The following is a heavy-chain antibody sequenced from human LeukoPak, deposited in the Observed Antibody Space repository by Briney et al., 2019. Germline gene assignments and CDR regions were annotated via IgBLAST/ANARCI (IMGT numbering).Heavy chain of an antibody. Sequence: ASVKVSCKASGYTFTGYYIHWVRQAPGQGLEWMGWINPHSGGTNYAQKFQGGVTMTRDTSITTAYMELSSLRSDDTAVYYCAREHSSGYYFDAFDIWGQGTMVTVSS. CDR1: GYTFTGYY. J-gene: IGHJ3*02. CDR2: INPHSGGT. V-gene: IGHV1-2*02. D-gene: IGHD3-22*01. CDR3: AREHSSGYYFDAFDI.